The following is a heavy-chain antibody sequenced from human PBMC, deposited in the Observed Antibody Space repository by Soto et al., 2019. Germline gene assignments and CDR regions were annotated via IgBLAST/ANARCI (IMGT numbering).Heavy chain of an antibody. CDR1: GYTFTTDY. D-gene: IGHD1-26*01. CDR3: ARGRIYSGSLYDPPGHYLDY. J-gene: IGHJ4*02. CDR2: INPSGGST. Sequence: ASVKGSCKPSGYTFTTDYMHWVRQAPGQGLEWMGVINPSGGSTTYAQKFQGRVTMTRDTSTSTAYMELSSLTSEDAAVYYCARGRIYSGSLYDPPGHYLDYWGQGTLVTV. V-gene: IGHV1-46*01.